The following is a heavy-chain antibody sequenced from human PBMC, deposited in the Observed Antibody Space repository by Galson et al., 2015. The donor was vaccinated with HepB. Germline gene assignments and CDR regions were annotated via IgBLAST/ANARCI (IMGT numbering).Heavy chain of an antibody. Sequence: SLRLSCAASGFTFSSYAMSWVRQAPGKGLEWVSAISGSGGSTYYADSVKGRFTITRDNSKNTLYLQMNSLRAEDTAVYYCAKDHSGPNTVVTPALDYWGQGTLGTVSS. CDR2: ISGSGGST. V-gene: IGHV3-23*01. CDR1: GFTFSSYA. CDR3: AKDHSGPNTVVTPALDY. D-gene: IGHD4-23*01. J-gene: IGHJ4*02.